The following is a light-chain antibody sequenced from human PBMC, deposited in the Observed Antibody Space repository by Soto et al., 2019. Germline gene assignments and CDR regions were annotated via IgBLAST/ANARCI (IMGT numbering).Light chain of an antibody. CDR3: QQFDNFPHT. Sequence: AIQLTQSPSSLSASVGDRVTITCRATQDISSHLVWYQQKPGKAPKLLIYDASTLQSGVPSRFSGSGSGTDFTLTISSLQPEDFATYYCQQFDNFPHTFGPGTKVDIK. CDR1: QDISSH. J-gene: IGKJ3*01. V-gene: IGKV1D-13*01. CDR2: DAS.